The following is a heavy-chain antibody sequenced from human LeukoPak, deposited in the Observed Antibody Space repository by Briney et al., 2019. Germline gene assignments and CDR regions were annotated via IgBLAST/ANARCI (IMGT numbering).Heavy chain of an antibody. Sequence: PSQTLSLTCTVSSGSISSSNYYWSWIRQPAGKGLEWIGRIYTSGSTNYNPSLNSRVTISVDTSKNQCSLKLTSVTAADTAVYYCARAGAQNRGIHMDVWGKGTTVTVSS. J-gene: IGHJ6*03. D-gene: IGHD1-26*01. CDR3: ARAGAQNRGIHMDV. CDR1: SGSISSSNYY. CDR2: IYTSGST. V-gene: IGHV4-61*02.